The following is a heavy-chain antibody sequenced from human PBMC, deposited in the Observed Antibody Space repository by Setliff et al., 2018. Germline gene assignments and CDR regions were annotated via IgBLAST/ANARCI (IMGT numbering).Heavy chain of an antibody. J-gene: IGHJ4*02. Sequence: PGGSLRLSCAASGFTFSASTMNWVRQAPGKGLEWVSSISGSSSNFTYYADSVKGRFTISRDNSKNTLYLQMNSLRAEDTAVYYCAKHSDYGDYGIFDYWGQGTLVTVSS. D-gene: IGHD4-17*01. V-gene: IGHV3-23*01. CDR2: ISGSSSNFT. CDR1: GFTFSAST. CDR3: AKHSDYGDYGIFDY.